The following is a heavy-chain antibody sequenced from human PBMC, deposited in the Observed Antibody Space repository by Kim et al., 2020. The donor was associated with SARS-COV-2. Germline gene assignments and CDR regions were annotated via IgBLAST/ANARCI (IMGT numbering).Heavy chain of an antibody. D-gene: IGHD4-17*01. CDR1: GFTFSSYA. J-gene: IGHJ4*02. CDR2: IYSGGSTR. Sequence: GGSLRLSCAASGFTFSSYAMSWVRQAPGKGLEWVSIIYSGGSTRYYADSVKGRFTISRDNSKNTLYLQMNSLRAEDMAVYYCAKKADYGDYGAIDCWGQGTLVTVSS. V-gene: IGHV3-23*03. CDR3: AKKADYGDYGAIDC.